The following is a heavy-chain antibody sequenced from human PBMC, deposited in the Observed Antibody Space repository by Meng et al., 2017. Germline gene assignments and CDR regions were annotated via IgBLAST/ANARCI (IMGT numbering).Heavy chain of an antibody. J-gene: IGHJ4*02. V-gene: IGHV1-2*06. D-gene: IGHD3-22*01. CDR3: ARRLYDTTGHQPLDH. CDR1: GYTFTGYY. CDR2: INPNSGGT. Sequence: QGQLGQSGAEVKKPGASVKVSCEASGYTFTGYYMHWVRQAPGQGLEWMGRINPNSGGTDYAQKFLGRVTLTRDTSISTVCMELSSLKSDDTAVYFCARRLYDTTGHQPLDHWGQGTLVTVSS.